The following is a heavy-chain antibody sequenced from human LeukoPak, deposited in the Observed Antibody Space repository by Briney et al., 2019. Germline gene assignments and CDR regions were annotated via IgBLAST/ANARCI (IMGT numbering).Heavy chain of an antibody. D-gene: IGHD3-10*01. Sequence: VXVYCKVSGYTLTELSMHWVRQAPGKGVEWMGGFDPEDGETIYAQKFQGRVTMTEHTSTDTAYMELSSLRSEDTAVYYCAHITNTMVRGVILNWFDPWGQGTLVTVSS. CDR3: AHITNTMVRGVILNWFDP. V-gene: IGHV1-24*01. CDR1: GYTLTELS. J-gene: IGHJ5*02. CDR2: FDPEDGET.